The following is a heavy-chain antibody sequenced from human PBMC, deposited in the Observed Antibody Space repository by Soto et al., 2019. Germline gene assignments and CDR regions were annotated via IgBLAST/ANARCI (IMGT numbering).Heavy chain of an antibody. Sequence: EVQLLESGGGLVQPGGSLRLSCAASGFTFSSYAMSWVRQAPGKGLAWVSAIIGSGGSTYYADSVKGRFTISRENSKNTLYLQMNSLRAEDTAVYYCAKDLLVGATRGNFDYWGQGTLVTVSS. CDR2: IIGSGGST. CDR1: GFTFSSYA. V-gene: IGHV3-23*01. D-gene: IGHD1-26*01. J-gene: IGHJ4*02. CDR3: AKDLLVGATRGNFDY.